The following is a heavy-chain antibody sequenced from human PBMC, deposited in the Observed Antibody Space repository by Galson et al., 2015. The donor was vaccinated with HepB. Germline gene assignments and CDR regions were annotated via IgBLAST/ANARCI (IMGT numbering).Heavy chain of an antibody. D-gene: IGHD1-26*01. CDR3: ARLGGSYFPRYFDL. V-gene: IGHV4-39*01. CDR2: IYYSGST. Sequence: SETLSLTCTVSGGSISSSNYYWGWIRQPPGKGLEWIGSIYYSGSTYYNPSLKSRVTISVDTSKNQFSLKLSSVTAADTAVYYCARLGGSYFPRYFDLWGRGTLVTVSS. J-gene: IGHJ2*01. CDR1: GGSISSSNYY.